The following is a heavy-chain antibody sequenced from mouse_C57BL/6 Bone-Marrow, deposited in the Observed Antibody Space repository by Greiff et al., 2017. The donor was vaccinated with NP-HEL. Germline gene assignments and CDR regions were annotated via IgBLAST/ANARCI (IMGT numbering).Heavy chain of an antibody. CDR2: IYPGSGST. J-gene: IGHJ1*03. CDR1: GYTFTSYW. Sequence: QVQLQQPGAELVKPGASVKMSCKASGYTFTSYWITWVKQRPGQGLEWIGDIYPGSGSTNYNEKFKGKATLTVDKSSSTAYMELSSLTSEDSAVYYCARSTVVAPYWYFDFWGTGTTVTVSS. CDR3: ARSTVVAPYWYFDF. V-gene: IGHV1-55*01. D-gene: IGHD1-1*01.